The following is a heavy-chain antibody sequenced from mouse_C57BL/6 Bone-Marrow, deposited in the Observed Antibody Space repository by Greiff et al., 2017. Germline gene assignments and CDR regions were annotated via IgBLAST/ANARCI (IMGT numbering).Heavy chain of an antibody. CDR1: GYAFTNYL. Sequence: QVQLQQSGAELVRPGTSVKVSCKASGYAFTNYLIEWVKQRPGQGLEWIGVINPGSGGTNYNEKFKGKATLTADKSSSTAYMQLRSLTSEDSAVXFCARPYYGNPFDYWGQGTTLTVSS. CDR2: INPGSGGT. D-gene: IGHD2-10*01. CDR3: ARPYYGNPFDY. V-gene: IGHV1-54*01. J-gene: IGHJ2*01.